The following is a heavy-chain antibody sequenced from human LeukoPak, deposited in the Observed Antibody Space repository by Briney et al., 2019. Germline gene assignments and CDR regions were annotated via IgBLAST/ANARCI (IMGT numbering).Heavy chain of an antibody. Sequence: GESLKISCKGSGYSFTTYWIAWVRQMPGKGLEWLGIIYPGDSDSRYSPSFQGQVTISADKSISTAYLQWSSLKASDTAMYYCARQYYDSSGYLPYFDYWGQGTLVTVSS. CDR2: IYPGDSDS. V-gene: IGHV5-51*01. CDR1: GYSFTTYW. CDR3: ARQYYDSSGYLPYFDY. J-gene: IGHJ4*02. D-gene: IGHD3-22*01.